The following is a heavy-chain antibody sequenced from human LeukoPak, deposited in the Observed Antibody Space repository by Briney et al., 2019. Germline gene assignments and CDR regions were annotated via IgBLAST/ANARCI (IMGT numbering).Heavy chain of an antibody. J-gene: IGHJ1*01. CDR3: ARAPFYGGNFRLFQH. D-gene: IGHD4-23*01. CDR1: GYTFTSYY. CDR2: INPSGGST. Sequence: ASVKVSCKASGYTFTSYYMHWVRQAPGQGLEWMGIINPSGGSTSYAQKFQGRVTMTRDTSTCTVYMELNSLISEDTAVYYCARAPFYGGNFRLFQHWGQGTLVTVSS. V-gene: IGHV1-46*01.